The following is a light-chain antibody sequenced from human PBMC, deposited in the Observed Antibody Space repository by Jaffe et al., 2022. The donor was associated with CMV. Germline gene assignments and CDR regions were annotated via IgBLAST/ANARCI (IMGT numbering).Light chain of an antibody. Sequence: QSVLTQPPSASGTPGQRVTISCSGSTSNVGNNYVYWHQQLPGAAPKVLIYRNDQRPSGVPDRFSGSKSGTSASLAISGVRSEDEADYYCAAWDHNLSAWVFGGGTKLTVL. CDR2: RND. V-gene: IGLV1-47*01. J-gene: IGLJ3*02. CDR3: AAWDHNLSAWV. CDR1: TSNVGNNY.